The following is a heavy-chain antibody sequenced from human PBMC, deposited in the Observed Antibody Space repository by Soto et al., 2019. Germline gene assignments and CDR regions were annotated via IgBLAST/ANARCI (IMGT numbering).Heavy chain of an antibody. CDR1: GYTFTKYA. D-gene: IGHD3-10*01. CDR3: ARDGYYGSGTYNWFDP. Sequence: ASVKVSCKASGYTFTKYAIHWVRQAPGQRLEWMGWIHAGNGNTEYSQKFQGRVTITRDTSASTAYLELSSLRSEDTAVYCCARDGYYGSGTYNWFDPWGQGAQVTVSS. J-gene: IGHJ5*02. V-gene: IGHV1-3*01. CDR2: IHAGNGNT.